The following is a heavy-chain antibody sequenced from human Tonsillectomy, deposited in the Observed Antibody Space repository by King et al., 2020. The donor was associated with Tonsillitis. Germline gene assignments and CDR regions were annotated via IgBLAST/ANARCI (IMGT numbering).Heavy chain of an antibody. V-gene: IGHV3-48*02. J-gene: IGHJ3*02. CDR1: GFTFSSYS. CDR2: ISRSSSTI. Sequence: VQLVESGGGLVQPGGSLRLSCTASGFTFSSYSMSWVRQAPGKGLEWVSDISRSSSTIYYADSVKGRFTISRDNAKKSLYLQMNSLRDEDTAVYFCAREMGVTGYFRDDAFDIWGQGTMVTVSS. CDR3: AREMGVTGYFRDDAFDI. D-gene: IGHD3-9*01.